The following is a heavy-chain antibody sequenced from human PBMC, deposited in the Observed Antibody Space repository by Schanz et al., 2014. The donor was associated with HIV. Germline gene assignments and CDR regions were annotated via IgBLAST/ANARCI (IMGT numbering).Heavy chain of an antibody. CDR3: ANEEVPNDY. CDR1: GFTFDDYA. CDR2: ISYDGSNK. Sequence: VQLVESGGGLVQPGRSLRLSCAASGFTFDDYAMHWVRQTPGRGLEWVAVISYDGSNKYYADSVKGRFTISRDNSKNTLYLQMNSLRVEDTAVYYCANEEVPNDYWGQGTLVTVSS. J-gene: IGHJ4*02. V-gene: IGHV3-30-3*02.